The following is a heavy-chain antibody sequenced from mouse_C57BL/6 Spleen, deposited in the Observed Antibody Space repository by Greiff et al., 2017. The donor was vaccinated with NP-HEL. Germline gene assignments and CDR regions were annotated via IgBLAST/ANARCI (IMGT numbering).Heavy chain of an antibody. Sequence: VQLQQSGPELVKPGASVQISCKASGYAFSSSWMNWVKQRPGKGLEWIGRIYPGDGDTNYNGKVKGKATLTADKSSSTAYMQLSSLTSEDSAVYFCARWLTGTDYWGQGTTLTVSS. V-gene: IGHV1-82*01. CDR1: GYAFSSSW. D-gene: IGHD4-1*01. CDR2: IYPGDGDT. J-gene: IGHJ2*01. CDR3: ARWLTGTDY.